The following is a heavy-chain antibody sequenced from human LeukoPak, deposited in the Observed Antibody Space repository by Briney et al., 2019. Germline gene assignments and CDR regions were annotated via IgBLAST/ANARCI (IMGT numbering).Heavy chain of an antibody. Sequence: SETLSLTCTVSGGSISSYFWTWIRQPPGKGLEWIGYIYYSGSTSYNPSLKSRVTMLVDTSKNQFSLNLNSVTAADTAVYYCARGYLDWFDPWGQGTLVTVSS. CDR3: ARGYLDWFDP. V-gene: IGHV4-59*01. D-gene: IGHD1-26*01. J-gene: IGHJ5*02. CDR1: GGSISSYF. CDR2: IYYSGST.